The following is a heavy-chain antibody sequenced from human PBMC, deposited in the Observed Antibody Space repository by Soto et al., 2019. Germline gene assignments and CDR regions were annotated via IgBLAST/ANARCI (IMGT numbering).Heavy chain of an antibody. CDR2: ISYDGSNK. CDR1: GFTFSSYA. V-gene: IGHV3-30-3*01. D-gene: IGHD5-18*01. CDR3: ARDKASYGYFWYFDY. Sequence: GGSLRLSCAASGFTFSSYAMHWVRQAPGKGLEWVAVISYDGSNKYYADSVKGRFTISRDNSKNTLYLQMNSLRAEDTAVYYCARDKASYGYFWYFDYWGQGTLVTVSS. J-gene: IGHJ4*02.